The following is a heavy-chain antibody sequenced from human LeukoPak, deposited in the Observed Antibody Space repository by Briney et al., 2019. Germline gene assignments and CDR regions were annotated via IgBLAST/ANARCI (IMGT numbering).Heavy chain of an antibody. Sequence: SVKVSCKASGGTFSSYAISWVRQAPGQGLEWMGGIIPIFGTANYAQKFQGRVTITADESTSTAYMELSSLRSEDTAVCYCARGEVVVPAATLDYWGQGTLVTVSS. CDR2: IIPIFGTA. CDR3: ARGEVVVPAATLDY. J-gene: IGHJ4*02. V-gene: IGHV1-69*01. D-gene: IGHD2-2*01. CDR1: GGTFSSYA.